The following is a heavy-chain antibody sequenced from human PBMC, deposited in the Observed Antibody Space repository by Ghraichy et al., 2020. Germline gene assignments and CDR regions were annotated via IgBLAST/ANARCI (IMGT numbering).Heavy chain of an antibody. D-gene: IGHD6-19*01. V-gene: IGHV3-49*04. CDR1: GFTLSDYA. CDR3: ARGSAGFLDYYYYGLDV. J-gene: IGHJ6*02. Sequence: GGSLRLSCRVSGFTLSDYAMSWVRQAPGKGLEWVGLIRTKIYGETAEYAASVRGRFTISREDSNSIAYLQMNSLKTDDTAVYYCARGSAGFLDYYYYGLDVWGQGTTVTVSS. CDR2: IRTKIYGETA.